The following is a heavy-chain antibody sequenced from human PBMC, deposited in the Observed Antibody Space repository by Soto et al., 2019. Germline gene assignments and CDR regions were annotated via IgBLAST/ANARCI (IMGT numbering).Heavy chain of an antibody. CDR2: IKQDGSEK. Sequence: EVQLVESGGGLVQPGGSLRLSCAASGFTFSSYWMSWVRQAPGKGLEWVANIKQDGSEKYYVESVKGRFTISRDNAKNSLYLQMNSLRAEDTAVYYCARDREGIAAAGTGYYYGMDVWGQGTTVTVSS. V-gene: IGHV3-7*05. J-gene: IGHJ6*02. CDR3: ARDREGIAAAGTGYYYGMDV. CDR1: GFTFSSYW. D-gene: IGHD6-13*01.